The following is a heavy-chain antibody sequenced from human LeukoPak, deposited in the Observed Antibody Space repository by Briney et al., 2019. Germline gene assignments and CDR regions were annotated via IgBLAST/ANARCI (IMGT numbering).Heavy chain of an antibody. D-gene: IGHD5-12*01. J-gene: IGHJ6*03. CDR3: AKGGGYEAQYYYYYLDV. CDR2: ISGRRDST. V-gene: IGHV3-23*01. Sequence: PGGTLRVSCPASGFTFSRYGMRGVGQAPGKGLEGVSPISGRRDSTSYADSVKGRFTISRDNSKNTLYLQMNSLRAEDTAVYYCAKGGGYEAQYYYYYLDVWGKGTTVTISS. CDR1: GFTFSRYG.